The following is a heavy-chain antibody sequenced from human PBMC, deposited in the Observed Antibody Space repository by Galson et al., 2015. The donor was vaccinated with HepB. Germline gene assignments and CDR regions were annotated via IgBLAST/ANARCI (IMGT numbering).Heavy chain of an antibody. CDR3: AKGLTNGRYCSGGSCYSGDYFDY. Sequence: SLRLSCAASGFTFSSYGMHWVRQAPGKGLEWVAVISYDGSNKYYADSVKGRFTISRDNSKNTLYLQMNSLRAEDTAVYYCAKGLTNGRYCSGGSCYSGDYFDYWGQGTLVTVSS. D-gene: IGHD2-15*01. J-gene: IGHJ4*02. CDR1: GFTFSSYG. CDR2: ISYDGSNK. V-gene: IGHV3-30*18.